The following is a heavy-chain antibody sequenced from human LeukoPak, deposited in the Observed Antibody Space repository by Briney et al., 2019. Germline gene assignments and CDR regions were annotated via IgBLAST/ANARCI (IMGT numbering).Heavy chain of an antibody. Sequence: SETLSLTRTVSGYSISSGYYWVWIRQPPGKGLEWIGTIYQWGSPYYNPSLKSRVTISVDTSKNQFSLKLTSVTAADTAVYYCARVRGYCSSTICYRYYFNYWGQGTLVTVSS. CDR2: IYQWGSP. V-gene: IGHV4-38-2*02. J-gene: IGHJ4*02. D-gene: IGHD2-2*01. CDR3: ARVRGYCSSTICYRYYFNY. CDR1: GYSISSGYY.